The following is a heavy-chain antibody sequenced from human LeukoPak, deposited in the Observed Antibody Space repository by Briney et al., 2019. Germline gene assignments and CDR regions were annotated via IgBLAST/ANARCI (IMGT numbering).Heavy chain of an antibody. J-gene: IGHJ6*03. CDR2: ISAYNGNT. CDR1: GYTFTSYG. V-gene: IGHV1-18*01. Sequence: ASVKVSCKASGYTFTSYGISWVRQAPGQGLEWMGWISAYNGNTTYAQKLQGRVTMTTDTSTSTAYMELRSLRSDDTAVYYCARVKAGTDYYYYMDVWGKGTTVTISS. D-gene: IGHD6-13*01. CDR3: ARVKAGTDYYYYMDV.